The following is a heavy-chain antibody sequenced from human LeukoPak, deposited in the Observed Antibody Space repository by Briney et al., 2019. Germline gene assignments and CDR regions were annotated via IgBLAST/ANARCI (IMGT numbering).Heavy chain of an antibody. D-gene: IGHD3-22*01. CDR3: ARESDDTSGYYIDF. CDR2: ISSSSSYI. Sequence: GGSLRLSCAASGFTFSSYSMNWVRQAPGKGLEWVSSISSSSSYIYYEDSVKGRFSFSDDNAKNSLYLQMNSLRAEDTPVYYCARESDDTSGYYIDFWGQGTLVTVSS. CDR1: GFTFSSYS. J-gene: IGHJ4*02. V-gene: IGHV3-21*04.